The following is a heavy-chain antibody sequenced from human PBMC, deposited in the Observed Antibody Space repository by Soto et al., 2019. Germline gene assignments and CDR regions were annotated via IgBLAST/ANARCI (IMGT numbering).Heavy chain of an antibody. CDR1: GFTVSSNY. V-gene: IGHV3-66*01. J-gene: IGHJ6*02. CDR2: IYSGGST. D-gene: IGHD2-15*01. Sequence: EVQLVESGGGLVQPGGSLRLSCAASGFTVSSNYMSWVRQAPGKGLEWVSVIYSGGSTYYADSVKGRFTISRDNSKNTLYLQMNSLRAEDTAVYYCAREVVVVAATDYYGMDVWGQGTTVTVSS. CDR3: AREVVVVAATDYYGMDV.